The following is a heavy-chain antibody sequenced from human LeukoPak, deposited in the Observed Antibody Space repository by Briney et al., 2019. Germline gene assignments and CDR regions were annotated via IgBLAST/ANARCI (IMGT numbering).Heavy chain of an antibody. D-gene: IGHD2-15*01. CDR3: AILLADGQIDY. Sequence: GASVKVSCKASGYTFTSYGISWVRQATGQGLEWMGWMNPNSGNTGYAQKFQGRVTMTRNTSISTAYMELSSLRSEDTAVYYCAILLADGQIDYWGQGTLVTVSS. CDR1: GYTFTSYG. J-gene: IGHJ4*02. CDR2: MNPNSGNT. V-gene: IGHV1-8*02.